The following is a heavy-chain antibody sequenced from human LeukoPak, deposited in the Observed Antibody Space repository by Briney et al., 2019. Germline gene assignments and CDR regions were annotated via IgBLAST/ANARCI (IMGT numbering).Heavy chain of an antibody. V-gene: IGHV3-21*01. J-gene: IGHJ4*02. CDR3: ARDFGYF. Sequence: GGSLRLSCAASGFIFSYYSMNWVRQAPGKGLEWVSSINSNSNYMSYADSVKGRFTISRDNAKNSLYLQMTSLRAEDTAVYYCARDFGYFWGQGTLVTVSS. CDR1: GFIFSYYS. D-gene: IGHD3-10*01. CDR2: INSNSNYM.